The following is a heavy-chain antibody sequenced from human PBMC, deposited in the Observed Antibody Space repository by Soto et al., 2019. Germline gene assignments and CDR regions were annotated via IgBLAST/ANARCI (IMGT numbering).Heavy chain of an antibody. CDR3: ARLWGGYYGILTGYPYNWFDP. V-gene: IGHV4-39*01. D-gene: IGHD3-9*01. J-gene: IGHJ5*02. CDR1: GGSISSSSYY. Sequence: QLQLQESGPGLVKPSETLSLTCTVSGGSISSSSYYWGWIRQPPGKGLEWIGSIYYSGSTYYNPSPKRRVPLSGETAKNQVYLERSSVTAADTAVYYCARLWGGYYGILTGYPYNWFDPWGQGTLVTVSS. CDR2: IYYSGST.